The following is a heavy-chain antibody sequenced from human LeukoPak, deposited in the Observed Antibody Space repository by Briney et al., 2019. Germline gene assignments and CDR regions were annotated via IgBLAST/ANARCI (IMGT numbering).Heavy chain of an antibody. D-gene: IGHD5-24*01. CDR2: IYYSGST. V-gene: IGHV4-39*07. CDR3: ARDGLQPGDY. J-gene: IGHJ4*02. Sequence: SETLSLTCTVSGGSISSSSYYWGWIRQPPGKGLEWIGSIYYSGSTYYNPSLKSRVTISVDTSKNQFSLKLSSVTAADTAVYYCARDGLQPGDYWGQGTLVTVPS. CDR1: GGSISSSSYY.